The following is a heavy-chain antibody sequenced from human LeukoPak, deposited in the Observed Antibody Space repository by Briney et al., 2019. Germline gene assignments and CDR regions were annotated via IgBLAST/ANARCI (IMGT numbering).Heavy chain of an antibody. CDR1: GGSISSSSYY. Sequence: HPSETLSLTCTVSGGSISSSSYYWGWIRQPPGKGLEWIGSIYYSGSTYYNPSLKSRVTISVDTSKNQFSLKLSSVTAADTAVYYCARDYGGKDLNWFDPWGQGTLVTVSS. CDR2: IYYSGST. D-gene: IGHD4-23*01. J-gene: IGHJ5*02. V-gene: IGHV4-39*07. CDR3: ARDYGGKDLNWFDP.